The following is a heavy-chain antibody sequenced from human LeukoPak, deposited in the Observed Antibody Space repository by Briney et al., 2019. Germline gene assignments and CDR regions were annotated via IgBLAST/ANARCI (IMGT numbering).Heavy chain of an antibody. Sequence: PSETLSLTCTVSGGSFSSYYWSWIRQPPGKGLEWIGYIYYSGSTNYNPSLKSRVTISVDTSKNQFSLKLSSVTAADTAVYYCARATGYCSSTSCYRGDYYYYGMDVWGKGTTVTVSS. J-gene: IGHJ6*04. CDR1: GGSFSSYY. V-gene: IGHV4-59*01. CDR2: IYYSGST. CDR3: ARATGYCSSTSCYRGDYYYYGMDV. D-gene: IGHD2-2*01.